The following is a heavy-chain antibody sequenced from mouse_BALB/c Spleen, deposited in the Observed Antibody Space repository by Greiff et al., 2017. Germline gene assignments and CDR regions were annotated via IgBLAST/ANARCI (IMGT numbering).Heavy chain of an antibody. CDR1: GYSFTSYW. CDR2: IYPGNSDT. CDR3: TRDENDGYDWYFDV. Sequence: VQLQQSGTVLARPGASVKMSCTASGYSFTSYWMHWVKQRPGQGLEWIGAIYPGNSDTSYNQKFKGKAKLTAVTSASTAYMELSSLTNEDSAVYYCTRDENDGYDWYFDVWGAGTTVTVSS. J-gene: IGHJ1*01. V-gene: IGHV1-5*01. D-gene: IGHD2-3*01.